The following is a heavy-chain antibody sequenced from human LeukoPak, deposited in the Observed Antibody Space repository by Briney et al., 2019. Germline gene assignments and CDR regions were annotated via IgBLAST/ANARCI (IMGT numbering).Heavy chain of an antibody. CDR1: GYSISSGYY. CDR2: IYHSGST. Sequence: SETLSLTCTVSGYSISSGYYWGWIRQPPGKGLEWIGSIYHSGSTYYNPSLKSRVTISVDTSKNQFSLKLSSVTAADTAVYYCARGGGGMVRGVLNYYYYYMDVWGKGTTVTTSS. V-gene: IGHV4-38-2*02. J-gene: IGHJ6*03. CDR3: ARGGGGMVRGVLNYYYYYMDV. D-gene: IGHD3-10*01.